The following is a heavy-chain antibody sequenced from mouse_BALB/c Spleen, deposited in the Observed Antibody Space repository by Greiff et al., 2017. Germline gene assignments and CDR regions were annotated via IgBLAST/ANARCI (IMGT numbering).Heavy chain of an antibody. V-gene: IGHV7-1*02. CDR2: SRNKANDYTT. D-gene: IGHD4-1*01. CDR3: ARGLTGMEAMDY. J-gene: IGHJ4*01. CDR1: GFTFSDFY. Sequence: EVNVVESGGGLVQPGGSLRLSCATSGFTFSDFYMEWVRQPPGKRLEWIAASRNKANDYTTEYSASVKGRFIVSRDTSQSILYLQMNALRAEDTAIYYCARGLTGMEAMDYWGQGTSVTVSS.